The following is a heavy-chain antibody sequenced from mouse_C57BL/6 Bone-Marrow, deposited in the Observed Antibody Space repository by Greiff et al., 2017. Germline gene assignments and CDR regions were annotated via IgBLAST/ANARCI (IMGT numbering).Heavy chain of an antibody. V-gene: IGHV1-54*01. CDR1: GYAFTNYL. D-gene: IGHD2-4*01. CDR2: INPGSGGT. CDR3: ARDDSAWFAY. Sequence: QVQLQQSGAELVRPGTSVKVSCKASGYAFTNYLIVWVKQRPGQGLVWIGVINPGSGGTNYNEKFKGNATMTADKSSSAAFMQLSSLTSEDSAVYVCARDDSAWFAYWGQGTLVTVSA. J-gene: IGHJ3*01.